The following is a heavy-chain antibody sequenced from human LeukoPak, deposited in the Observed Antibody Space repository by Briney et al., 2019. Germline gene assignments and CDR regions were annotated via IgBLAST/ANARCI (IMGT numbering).Heavy chain of an antibody. CDR2: IIPIFGTA. D-gene: IGHD3-16*01. CDR1: GGTFSSYA. CDR3: ARGDDYVWGSSVDY. J-gene: IGHJ4*02. Sequence: GASVKVSCKASGGTFSSYAISWVRQAPGQGLEWMGGIIPIFGTANYAQKFQGRVTITADESTSTAYMELSSLRSEDTAVYYCARGDDYVWGSSVDYWGQGTLVTDSS. V-gene: IGHV1-69*13.